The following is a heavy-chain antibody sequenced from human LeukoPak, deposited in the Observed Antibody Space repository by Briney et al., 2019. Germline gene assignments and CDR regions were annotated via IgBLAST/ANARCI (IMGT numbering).Heavy chain of an antibody. CDR1: GFTFSSYA. CDR3: AKEEYSSSYDY. V-gene: IGHV3-23*01. J-gene: IGHJ4*02. CDR2: ISGSGGST. Sequence: GGSLRLSCAASGFTFSSYAMSWVRQAPGKGLEWVSGISGSGGSTKYADSVEGRFTISRDNPKNTLYLQMNSLRAEDTAVYYCAKEEYSSSYDYWGQGTLVTVSS. D-gene: IGHD6-6*01.